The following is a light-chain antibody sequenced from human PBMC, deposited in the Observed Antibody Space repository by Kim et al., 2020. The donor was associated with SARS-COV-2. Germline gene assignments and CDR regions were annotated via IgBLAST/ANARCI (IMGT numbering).Light chain of an antibody. V-gene: IGKV1-16*01. CDR2: GAF. CDR3: QQYNSYPPT. Sequence: ASVGDTVTITCRASQDSRSYLAWFQVKPGKAPRPLIFGAFGLQDGVPSRFTCSGYGTDFTLTINGLQPEDFATYYCQQYNSYPPTFGQGTKVDIK. CDR1: QDSRSY. J-gene: IGKJ1*01.